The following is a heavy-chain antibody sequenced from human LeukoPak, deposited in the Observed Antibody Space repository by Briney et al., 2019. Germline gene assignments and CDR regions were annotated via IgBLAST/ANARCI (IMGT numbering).Heavy chain of an antibody. CDR1: GYSISSGYY. CDR2: IYHSGST. CDR3: ARAGSGPGNWFDP. D-gene: IGHD6-19*01. J-gene: IGHJ5*02. V-gene: IGHV4-38-2*02. Sequence: SETLSLTCTVSGYSISSGYYWGWIRQPPGQGLEWIGSIYHSGSTYYNPSLKSRVTISVDASKNQFSLKLSSVTAADTAVYYCARAGSGPGNWFDPWGQGTLVTVSS.